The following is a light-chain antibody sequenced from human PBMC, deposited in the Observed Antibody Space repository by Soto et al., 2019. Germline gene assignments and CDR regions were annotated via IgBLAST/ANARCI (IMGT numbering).Light chain of an antibody. J-gene: IGLJ2*01. Sequence: QSALTQPASVSGSPGQSITISCTGTSSDVGGYHYVSWHQQHPGKAPKLMIYEVSNRPSGVSYRFSGSKSGNTASLTISGLQAEDESHYGCATWDRRLRALLFGGGTKLTVL. CDR3: ATWDRRLRALL. CDR1: SSDVGGYHY. V-gene: IGLV2-14*01. CDR2: EVS.